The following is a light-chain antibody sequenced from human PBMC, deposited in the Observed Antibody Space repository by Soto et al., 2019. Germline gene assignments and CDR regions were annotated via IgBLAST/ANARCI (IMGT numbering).Light chain of an antibody. CDR2: GAF. CDR1: QSVNSN. V-gene: IGKV3-15*01. CDR3: QQYGNWPLYT. J-gene: IGKJ2*01. Sequence: IVMTQSPATLSVSPGERATLSYRASQSVNSNVAWYQQKPGQAPRLLMYGAFTRAAGVPDRFGGSGSGTEFTLTISSLQSEDSAVYYCQQYGNWPLYTFGQGTKLEIK.